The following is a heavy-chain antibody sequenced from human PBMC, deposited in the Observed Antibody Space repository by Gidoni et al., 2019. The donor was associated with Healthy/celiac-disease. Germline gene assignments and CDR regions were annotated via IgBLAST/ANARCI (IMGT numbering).Heavy chain of an antibody. CDR2: ISGSGGST. V-gene: IGHV3-23*04. D-gene: IGHD5-12*01. CDR1: GFTFSSYA. J-gene: IGHJ5*02. CDR3: AKDRRGGYEPNWFDP. Sequence: EVQLVESGGGLVQPGGSLRLSCAASGFTFSSYAMRWVRQAPGKGLVWVSAISGSGGSTYYADSVKGRFTISRDNSKNTLYLQMNSLRAEDTAVYYCAKDRRGGYEPNWFDPWGQGTLVTVSS.